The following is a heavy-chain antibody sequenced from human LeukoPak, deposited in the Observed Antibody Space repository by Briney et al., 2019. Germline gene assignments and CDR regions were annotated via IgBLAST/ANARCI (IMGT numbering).Heavy chain of an antibody. Sequence: GASVTVSCKASGYTFTNYGITWVRQAPGQGLEWMGWGSGDSSNTNLAQRFQARVTMTTATSTNTAYMELRSLKSDDTAVYYCGRDLLGCSGGACYSSDFWGQGTQVTVSS. CDR3: GRDLLGCSGGACYSSDF. D-gene: IGHD2-15*01. CDR2: GSGDSSNT. J-gene: IGHJ4*02. V-gene: IGHV1-18*01. CDR1: GYTFTNYG.